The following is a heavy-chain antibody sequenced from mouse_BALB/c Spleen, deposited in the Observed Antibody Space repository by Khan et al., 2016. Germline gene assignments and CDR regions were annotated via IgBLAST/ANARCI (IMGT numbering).Heavy chain of an antibody. V-gene: IGHV1-9*01. CDR2: IFPGNDTS. CDR1: GYTFSNYW. Sequence: VELVESGAELMKPGASVKISCKATGYTFSNYWIEWVKQRPGHGLEWIGEIFPGNDTSNYIEKFKGKATFTADTSSNTAYIQLSSLTSEDSGVCYCAGGGGDPYFDYWGQGTTLTVSS. D-gene: IGHD2-13*01. J-gene: IGHJ2*01. CDR3: AGGGGDPYFDY.